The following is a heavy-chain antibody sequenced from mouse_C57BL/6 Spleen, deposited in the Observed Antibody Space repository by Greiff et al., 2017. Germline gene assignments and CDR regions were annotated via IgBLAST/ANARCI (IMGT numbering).Heavy chain of an antibody. CDR1: GYTFTSYG. Sequence: VQLQQSGAELARPGASVKLSCKASGYTFTSYGISWVKQRTGQGLEWIGEIYPRSGNTYYNEKFKGKATLAADKSSSTAYMELRSLTSEDSAVYFCAKYYGSSPYYFDYWGQGTTLTVSS. J-gene: IGHJ2*01. CDR2: IYPRSGNT. D-gene: IGHD1-1*01. V-gene: IGHV1-81*01. CDR3: AKYYGSSPYYFDY.